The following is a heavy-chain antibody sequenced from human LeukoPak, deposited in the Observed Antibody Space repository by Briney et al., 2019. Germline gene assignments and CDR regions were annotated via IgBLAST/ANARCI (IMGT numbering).Heavy chain of an antibody. D-gene: IGHD5-18*01. J-gene: IGHJ4*02. CDR1: GFTFSNYG. Sequence: GGSLRLSCAASGFTFSNYGMNWVREAPGKGLEWVSVTDTSGVITYYTDSVKGRFTISRDNSKNTLNLQMDSLRVEDTAVYYCAKGDTGVIRRYYLDSWGQGTLVTVSS. CDR2: TDTSGVIT. CDR3: AKGDTGVIRRYYLDS. V-gene: IGHV3-23*05.